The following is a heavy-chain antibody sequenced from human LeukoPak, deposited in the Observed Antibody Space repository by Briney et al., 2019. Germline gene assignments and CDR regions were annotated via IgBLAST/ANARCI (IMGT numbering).Heavy chain of an antibody. J-gene: IGHJ4*02. CDR3: TRGPGYHDSSYLDY. V-gene: IGHV3-30*04. CDR1: RFTFSTYA. Sequence: PGTSLRLSCAASRFTFSTYAMHWVRQAPGKGLEWVAVISYDGANKEHADSVKGRFTISRDNSKNTLYLQMNSLRPEDTAVYYCTRGPGYHDSSYLDYWGQGTLVTVSS. D-gene: IGHD3-22*01. CDR2: ISYDGANK.